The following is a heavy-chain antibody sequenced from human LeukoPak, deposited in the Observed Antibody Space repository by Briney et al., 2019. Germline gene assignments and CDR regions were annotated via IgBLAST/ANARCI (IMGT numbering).Heavy chain of an antibody. Sequence: GGSLRLSCGVSGFSFGDYSMNWVRQTPEKGLEWLSSIDSSGAYIYYADSVKGRVTISRDNAENSLFLQMSRLRAEDTAVYYCVGDQADTQFDSGEMIPLAHWGQGTLVIVSS. D-gene: IGHD5-24*01. CDR2: IDSSGAYI. V-gene: IGHV3-21*01. J-gene: IGHJ4*02. CDR3: VGDQADTQFDSGEMIPLAH. CDR1: GFSFGDYS.